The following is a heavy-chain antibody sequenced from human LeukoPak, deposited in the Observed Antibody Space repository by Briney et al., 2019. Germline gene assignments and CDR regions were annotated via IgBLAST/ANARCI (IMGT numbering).Heavy chain of an antibody. D-gene: IGHD4-23*01. CDR3: AKSSTVVTTYFDY. CDR1: RFTYYSHA. J-gene: IGHJ4*02. V-gene: IGHV3-23*01. Sequence: GGSLTLSCAASRFTYYSHAMLWVRHAPGKGRECVSAIGSGGSTYYADSVKGRFTISRDNSKNTLYLQMNSLRAEDTAVYYCAKSSTVVTTYFDYWGQGTLVTVSS. CDR2: IGSGGST.